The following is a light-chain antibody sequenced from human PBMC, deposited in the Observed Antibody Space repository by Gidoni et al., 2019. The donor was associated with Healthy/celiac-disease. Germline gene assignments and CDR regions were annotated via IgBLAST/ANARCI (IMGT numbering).Light chain of an antibody. V-gene: IGKV3-11*01. CDR1: QSVSSD. CDR3: QQRSNWPLT. Sequence: EIVLTQSPATLSLYPGESANLSCQASQSVSSDLAWYQQKPGQAPRLLIYDASNRATGIPARFSGSGSGTDFTLTISSLEPEDFAVYYCQQRSNWPLTFGQXTKVEIK. J-gene: IGKJ1*01. CDR2: DAS.